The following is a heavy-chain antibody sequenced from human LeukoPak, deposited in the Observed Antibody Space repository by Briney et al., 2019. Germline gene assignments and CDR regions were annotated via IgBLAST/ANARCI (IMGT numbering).Heavy chain of an antibody. D-gene: IGHD5-12*01. Sequence: PGGSLRLPCAASGFTFSSYAMSWVRQAPGKGLEWVSSIRGRGNYVYYADSVKGRFTIPRDNSKNTLYLQMNSLRADDTAVYYCAKGGVYSGYDLSFEYWGQGALVTVSS. J-gene: IGHJ4*02. V-gene: IGHV3-23*01. CDR1: GFTFSSYA. CDR3: AKGGVYSGYDLSFEY. CDR2: IRGRGNYV.